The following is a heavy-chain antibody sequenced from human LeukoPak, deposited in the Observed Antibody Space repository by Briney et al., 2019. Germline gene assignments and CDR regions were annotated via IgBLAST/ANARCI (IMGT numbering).Heavy chain of an antibody. J-gene: IGHJ3*02. CDR2: IYPGEYDI. D-gene: IGHD2-2*01. Sequence: GESLQISCKGSGYSFSNYWIGWVRQMPGKGLEWMGIIYPGEYDIRYSPSFQGQVTISADKSINTAYLQWSSLKASDSAMYYCARHSTRLNDAFDIWGQGTMVTVSS. V-gene: IGHV5-51*01. CDR3: ARHSTRLNDAFDI. CDR1: GYSFSNYW.